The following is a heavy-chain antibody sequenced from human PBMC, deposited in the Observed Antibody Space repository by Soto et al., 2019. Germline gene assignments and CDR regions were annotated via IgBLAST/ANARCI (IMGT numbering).Heavy chain of an antibody. CDR1: GFTFSNAW. Sequence: EVQLVEAGGGLVKPGGSLRLSCAASGFTFSNAWMSWVRQAPGKGLEWVRRIKSKTDGGATDYAAPVKGRFTNTPDNSQNTLFLQMKSLETDDIAVDYCSTDLDGDYPHWVFDYWGQGNLVTVSS. D-gene: IGHD4-17*01. CDR2: IKSKTDGGAT. V-gene: IGHV3-15*01. J-gene: IGHJ4*02. CDR3: STDLDGDYPHWVFDY.